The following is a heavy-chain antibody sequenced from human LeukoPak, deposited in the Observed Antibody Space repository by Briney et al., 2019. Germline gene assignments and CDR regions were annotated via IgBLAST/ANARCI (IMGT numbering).Heavy chain of an antibody. Sequence: PSETLSLTCTVSGGSISSSSYYWGWIRQPPGKGLEWIGSIYYSGSTYYNPSLKSRVTISVDTSKNQFSLKLSSVTAADTAVYYCATTAAMIAAALFGNWYFDLWGRGTLVTVSS. V-gene: IGHV4-39*07. J-gene: IGHJ2*01. CDR2: IYYSGST. D-gene: IGHD6-13*01. CDR1: GGSISSSSYY. CDR3: ATTAAMIAAALFGNWYFDL.